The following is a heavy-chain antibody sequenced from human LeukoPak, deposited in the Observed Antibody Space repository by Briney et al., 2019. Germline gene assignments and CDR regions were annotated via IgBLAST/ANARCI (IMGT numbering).Heavy chain of an antibody. J-gene: IGHJ4*02. D-gene: IGHD5-12*01. Sequence: PGGSLRLSCAASGFTLRSYDMSWVRQAPGKGLEWVAATSGSGVNSYYADSVRGRFTISRDSSQNTLYLQMDSLRAEDTALYYCAKEYSGYDFDYWGQGTLVTVSS. CDR1: GFTLRSYD. V-gene: IGHV3-23*01. CDR2: TSGSGVNS. CDR3: AKEYSGYDFDY.